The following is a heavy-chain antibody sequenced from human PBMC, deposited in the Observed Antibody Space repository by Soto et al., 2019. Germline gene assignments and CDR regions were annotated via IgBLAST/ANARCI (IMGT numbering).Heavy chain of an antibody. Sequence: QVQLVQSGAEVKKPGASVKVSCKASGYTFTGYYMRWVRQAPGQGLEWMGWINPNSGGTNYAQKFQGRVNKTRYTTISTAYMELSRLRSDDTAVYYCARVQGYCSSTSCKKGDYYYGMDVWGQGTTVTVSS. CDR3: ARVQGYCSSTSCKKGDYYYGMDV. J-gene: IGHJ6*02. CDR1: GYTFTGYY. V-gene: IGHV1-2*02. CDR2: INPNSGGT. D-gene: IGHD2-2*01.